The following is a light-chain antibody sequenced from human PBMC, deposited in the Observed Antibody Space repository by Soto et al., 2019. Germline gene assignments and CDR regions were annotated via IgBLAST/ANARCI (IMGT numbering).Light chain of an antibody. CDR1: QSSSSY. Sequence: EIVLTQSPGTLSLSPGERATLSCRASQSSSSYLAWYQQKPGQAPRLLIYGASSRATGIPDRFSGSGSGTDFTLTISRLEPEDFAVYYCQQYGSSSITFGQGTRLEIK. J-gene: IGKJ5*01. CDR2: GAS. CDR3: QQYGSSSIT. V-gene: IGKV3-20*01.